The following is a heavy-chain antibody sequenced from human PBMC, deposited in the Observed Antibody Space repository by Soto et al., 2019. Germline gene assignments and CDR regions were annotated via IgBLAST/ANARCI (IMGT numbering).Heavy chain of an antibody. D-gene: IGHD3-22*01. V-gene: IGHV1-8*01. CDR1: GYIFTSYD. CDR2: MNPNSENT. CDR3: ARGPFLYYYDSSGREGDI. J-gene: IGHJ3*02. Sequence: AASVKVSCKASGYIFTSYDINWVRQATGQGLEWMGWMNPNSENTGYAQKFQGRVTLTRNTSISTAYMELSSLRSEDTAVYYCARGPFLYYYDSSGREGDIWGQGTMVTVSS.